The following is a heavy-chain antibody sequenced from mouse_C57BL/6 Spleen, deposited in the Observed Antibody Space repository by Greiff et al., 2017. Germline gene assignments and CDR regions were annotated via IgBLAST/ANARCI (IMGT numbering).Heavy chain of an antibody. CDR3: ARSYDGGDYYAMDY. V-gene: IGHV2-9-1*01. CDR2: IWTGGGT. D-gene: IGHD2-12*01. CDR1: GFSLTSYA. J-gene: IGHJ4*01. Sequence: VQLQQSGPGLVAPSQSLSITCTVSGFSLTSYAISWVRQPPGKGLEWLGVIWTGGGTNYNSALKSRLSISKDNSKSQVFLKMNSLQTDDTARYYGARSYDGGDYYAMDYWGQGTSVTVSS.